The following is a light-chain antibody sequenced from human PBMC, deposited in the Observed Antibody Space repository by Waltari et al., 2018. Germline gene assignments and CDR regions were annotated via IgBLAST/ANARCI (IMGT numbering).Light chain of an antibody. Sequence: QSVLPQPPSVSAAPGQRVTISCTASGPNIGAGHEFTWYQQLPRAAPKLLIYGSTSRPLGVPARFFGSTSGTSASLAIIGLQAEDEAEYYCQSYDTSLSVVFGGGTKLTVL. V-gene: IGLV1-40*01. CDR2: GST. CDR1: GPNIGAGHE. J-gene: IGLJ3*02. CDR3: QSYDTSLSVV.